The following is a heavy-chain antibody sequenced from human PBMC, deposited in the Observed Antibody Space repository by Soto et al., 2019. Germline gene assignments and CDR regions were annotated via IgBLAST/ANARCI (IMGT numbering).Heavy chain of an antibody. J-gene: IGHJ5*02. V-gene: IGHV4-39*01. Sequence: SETLSLTCSVSGDSISSSSQYWGWIRQPPGKGLEWIGSIHYSGTSYYNPSLKSRVTIFVDTSKNQLSLKLSSVTAADTAVYYCARHWIAGSSIPWGQGALVTVSS. CDR1: GDSISSSSQY. CDR3: ARHWIAGSSIP. D-gene: IGHD2-21*01. CDR2: IHYSGTS.